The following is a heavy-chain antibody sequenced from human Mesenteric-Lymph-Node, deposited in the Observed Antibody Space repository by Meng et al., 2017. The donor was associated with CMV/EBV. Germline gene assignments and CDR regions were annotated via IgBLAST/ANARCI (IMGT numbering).Heavy chain of an antibody. CDR1: GFPFSSYE. Sequence: GESLKISCAASGFPFSSYEMNWVRQAPGKGLECVSYISSTGGTIYYADSVKGRFTISRDNAKNSLYLQMSSLRAEDTAIYYCARDAEYSSWCAFDIWGQGTMVTVSS. D-gene: IGHD6-19*01. CDR3: ARDAEYSSWCAFDI. V-gene: IGHV3-48*03. J-gene: IGHJ3*02. CDR2: ISSTGGTI.